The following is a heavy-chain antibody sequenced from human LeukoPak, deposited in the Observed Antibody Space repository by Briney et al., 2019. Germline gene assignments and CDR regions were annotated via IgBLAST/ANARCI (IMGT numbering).Heavy chain of an antibody. CDR2: ITGGGGST. D-gene: IGHD3-10*01. CDR3: AKDISVGAVPLVRGAILDS. J-gene: IGHJ4*02. Sequence: GGSLRLSWAASGFTFSSYAMSWVRQAPGQGLGWVSTITGGGGSTYYADSVKGRFTISRDNSKNTLYLQLSSLKAEDTAVYYCAKDISVGAVPLVRGAILDSWGQGTLVTVSS. CDR1: GFTFSSYA. V-gene: IGHV3-23*01.